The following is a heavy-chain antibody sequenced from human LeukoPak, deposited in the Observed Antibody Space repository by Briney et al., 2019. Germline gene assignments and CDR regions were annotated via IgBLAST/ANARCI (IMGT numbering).Heavy chain of an antibody. D-gene: IGHD2-15*01. CDR1: GGSISSGSYY. J-gene: IGHJ3*02. CDR3: ARVGYCSGGSCTNDAFDI. CDR2: IYTSGST. Sequence: PSETLSLTCTVSGGSISSGSYYWSWIRQPAGKGLEWIGRIYTSGSTYYNPSLKSRVTILVDTSKNQFSLKLSSVTAADTAVYYCARVGYCSGGSCTNDAFDIWGQGTMVTVSS. V-gene: IGHV4-61*02.